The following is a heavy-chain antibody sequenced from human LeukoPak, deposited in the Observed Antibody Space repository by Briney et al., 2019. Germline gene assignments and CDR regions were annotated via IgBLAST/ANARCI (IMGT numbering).Heavy chain of an antibody. CDR3: ARGRGTGGSNSDFYFYYYMDV. CDR1: GYTFPTFA. Sequence: ASVTVSCTASGYTFPTFAIHWVRQAPGQRPEWMGWINGGNGNTKYSQKFQGRVTITRDTSAGTAYMELTSLRSEDMAVYYCARGRGTGGSNSDFYFYYYMDVWGNGTTVIVSS. V-gene: IGHV1-3*01. CDR2: INGGNGNT. J-gene: IGHJ6*03. D-gene: IGHD6-13*01.